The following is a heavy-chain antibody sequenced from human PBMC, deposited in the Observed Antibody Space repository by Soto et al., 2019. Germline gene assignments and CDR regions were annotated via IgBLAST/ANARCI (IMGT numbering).Heavy chain of an antibody. Sequence: QVQLVQSGAEVKKPGASVKVSCKASGGTFSSYAISWLRQAPGQGLEWLGGIIPIVGTANDAQKFQGRVTITADESTSTAYMELSSLRSEDTAVYYCARPQAGTSAVYYYYGMDVWGQGTTVTVSS. J-gene: IGHJ6*02. CDR2: IIPIVGTA. D-gene: IGHD6-19*01. CDR3: ARPQAGTSAVYYYYGMDV. CDR1: GGTFSSYA. V-gene: IGHV1-69*01.